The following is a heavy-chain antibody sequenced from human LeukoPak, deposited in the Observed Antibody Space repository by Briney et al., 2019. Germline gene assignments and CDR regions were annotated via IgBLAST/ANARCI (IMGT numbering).Heavy chain of an antibody. CDR3: ARRGGWYRRDFDS. J-gene: IGHJ4*02. Sequence: PSETLSLTCTASGDSISSSTYYWGWIRQPPGKGLEWIGSFYYSEKTYYNPSLKSRVTIFVDTSKNQFSLKLSSVTAADTAVYYCARRGGWYRRDFDSWGQGTLVTVSS. D-gene: IGHD6-19*01. CDR2: FYYSEKT. CDR1: GDSISSSTYY. V-gene: IGHV4-39*01.